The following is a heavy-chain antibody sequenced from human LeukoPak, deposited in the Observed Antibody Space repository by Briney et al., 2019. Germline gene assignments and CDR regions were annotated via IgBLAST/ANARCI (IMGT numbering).Heavy chain of an antibody. Sequence: GGSLRLSCAASGFTFSSYGMHWVRQAPGKGLEWVAVISYDGSNKYYADSVKGRFTISRDNSKNTLYLQINSLNTEDTAVYYCTTDFGSAIEVKGYWGQGTLVTVSS. D-gene: IGHD3-22*01. CDR1: GFTFSSYG. CDR2: ISYDGSNK. V-gene: IGHV3-30*03. J-gene: IGHJ4*02. CDR3: TTDFGSAIEVKGY.